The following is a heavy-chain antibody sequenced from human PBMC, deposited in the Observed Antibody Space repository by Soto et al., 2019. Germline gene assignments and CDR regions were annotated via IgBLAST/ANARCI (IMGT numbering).Heavy chain of an antibody. D-gene: IGHD1-7*01. V-gene: IGHV1-69*13. CDR3: ARTTLITGTTLGYYGMDV. CDR1: GGTFSSYA. J-gene: IGHJ6*02. Sequence: GASVKVSCKASGGTFSSYAISWVRQAPGQGLEWMGGIIPIFGTANYAQKIQGRVTITADESTSTAYMELSSLRSEDTALYYCARTTLITGTTLGYYGMDVWGQGTTVTVSS. CDR2: IIPIFGTA.